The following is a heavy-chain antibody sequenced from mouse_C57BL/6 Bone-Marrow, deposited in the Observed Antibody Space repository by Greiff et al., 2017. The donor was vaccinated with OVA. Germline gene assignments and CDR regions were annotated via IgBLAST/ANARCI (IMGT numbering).Heavy chain of an antibody. CDR1: GYSFTDYN. V-gene: IGHV1-39*01. CDR2: INPNYGTT. CDR3: ERDYYGSNCGFAF. J-gene: IGHJ3*01. Sequence: VQLQQSGPELVKPGASVKISCKASGYSFTDYNMNWVKQSNGKSLEWIGVINPNYGTTSYNQTFKGKATLTVDQSSSTAYMQLNSFASEDSEVYSCERDYYGSNCGFAFWGTGTLVTVSA. D-gene: IGHD1-1*01.